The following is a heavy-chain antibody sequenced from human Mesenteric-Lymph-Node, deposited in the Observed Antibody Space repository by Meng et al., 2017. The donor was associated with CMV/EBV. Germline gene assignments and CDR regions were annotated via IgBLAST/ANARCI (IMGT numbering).Heavy chain of an antibody. CDR2: INHSGST. CDR3: ARAPPPYYFDY. Sequence: SETLSLTCTVSDGFILSRNYHWGWIRQPPGKGLEWIGEINHSGSTNYNPSLKSRVTISVDTSKNQFSLKLSSVTAADTAVYYCARAPPPYYFDYWGQGTLVTVSS. J-gene: IGHJ4*02. CDR1: DGFILSRNYH. V-gene: IGHV4-39*07.